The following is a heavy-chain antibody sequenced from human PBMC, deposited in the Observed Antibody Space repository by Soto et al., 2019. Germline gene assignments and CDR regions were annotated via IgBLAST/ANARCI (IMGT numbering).Heavy chain of an antibody. V-gene: IGHV3-15*01. J-gene: IGHJ4*02. CDR2: IKRKIDGETT. CDR3: NGGIDTDH. Sequence: EVQVVQSGGGLVKPGGSLRLSCVASGFPFSDAWMKWVRQAPGKGLEWVGLIKRKIDGETTEYAAAVRGRFFISRGDSRNMVFLQMNRLQREDTATYYGNGGIDTDHWGQGTLVTVSS. CDR1: GFPFSDAW.